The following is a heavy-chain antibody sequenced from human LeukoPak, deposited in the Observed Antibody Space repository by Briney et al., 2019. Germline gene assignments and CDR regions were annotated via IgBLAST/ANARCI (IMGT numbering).Heavy chain of an antibody. CDR3: ARDQSVRLLQTSSTYFKHVFAI. CDR2: ISAYNGNT. V-gene: IGHV1-18*01. D-gene: IGHD6-13*01. J-gene: IGHJ3*02. CDR1: GYTFTNNG. Sequence: ASVKVSCKTSGYTFTNNGISWVRQAPGLGLEWMGWISAYNGNTNYAQRVQGRVTMTTDTSTSTAYMELRRLRFDDTAVYYCARDQSVRLLQTSSTYFKHVFAIWGQGSMVTVSS.